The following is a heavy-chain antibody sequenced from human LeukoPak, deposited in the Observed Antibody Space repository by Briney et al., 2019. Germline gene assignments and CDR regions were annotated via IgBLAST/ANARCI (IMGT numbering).Heavy chain of an antibody. CDR1: GGSISSYY. D-gene: IGHD6-13*01. Sequence: SETLSLTCTVSGGSISSYYWSWIRQPPGKGLEWIGYIYYSGSTNYNPFLKSRVTISVDTSKNQFSLKLSSVTAADTAVYYCARPMIAAAGVCFDYWGQGTLVTVSS. CDR3: ARPMIAAAGVCFDY. J-gene: IGHJ4*02. V-gene: IGHV4-59*08. CDR2: IYYSGST.